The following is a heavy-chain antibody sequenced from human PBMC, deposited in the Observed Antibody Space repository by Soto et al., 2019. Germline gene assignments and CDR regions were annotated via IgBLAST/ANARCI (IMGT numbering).Heavy chain of an antibody. CDR1: GGSISSYY. J-gene: IGHJ5*02. V-gene: IGHV4-59*01. CDR3: ARAVHYYDFWSGSVSPNWFAH. CDR2: IYYSGST. D-gene: IGHD3-3*01. Sequence: SETLSLTCTVSGGSISSYYWSWILQPPWKGLEWIGYIYYSGSTNYNPSLKSRVTISVDTSKNQFSLKLSSVTAADTAVYYCARAVHYYDFWSGSVSPNWFAHWGQGTLVTVSS.